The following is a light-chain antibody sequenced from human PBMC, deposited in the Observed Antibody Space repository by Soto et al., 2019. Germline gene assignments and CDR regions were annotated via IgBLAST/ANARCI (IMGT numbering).Light chain of an antibody. Sequence: QSALTQPASVSGSPGQWITLSCTGTSGDIGSYNRVSWYQQHPGKAPKLIIYEVTDRPSGVSNLFSGSMSGNTASLTISGVQAEYEAEYYCSSYTRIITRPLVFGTGTNLTLL. CDR3: SSYTRIITRPLV. J-gene: IGLJ1*01. CDR1: SGDIGSYNR. CDR2: EVT. V-gene: IGLV2-14*01.